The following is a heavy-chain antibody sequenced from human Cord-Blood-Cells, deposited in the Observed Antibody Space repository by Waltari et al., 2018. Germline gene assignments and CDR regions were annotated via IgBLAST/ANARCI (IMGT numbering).Heavy chain of an antibody. J-gene: IGHJ4*02. CDR2: ISYDGRNK. CDR1: GFTFSSYA. Sequence: QVQLVESGGGVVQPGRSLRLSCAASGFTFSSYAMHWVRQAPGKGLEWVAVISYDGRNKYYADSVKGRFTSARDNSKNTRYLQMNSLRAEDTAVYYCAREKGDCSSTSCYAFGDYWGQGTLVTVSS. CDR3: AREKGDCSSTSCYAFGDY. V-gene: IGHV3-30*04. D-gene: IGHD2-2*01.